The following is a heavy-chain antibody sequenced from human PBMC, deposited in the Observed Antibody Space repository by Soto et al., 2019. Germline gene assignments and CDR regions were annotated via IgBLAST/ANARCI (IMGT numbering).Heavy chain of an antibody. J-gene: IGHJ4*02. D-gene: IGHD2-15*01. CDR3: AKDFPFLCSGGSCYSPSDY. Sequence: GGSLRLSCAASGFTFSSYAMSWVRQAPGKGLEWVSAISGSGGSTYYADSVKGRFTISRDNSKNTLYLQMNSLRAEDTAVYYCAKDFPFLCSGGSCYSPSDYWGQGTLVTVSS. CDR1: GFTFSSYA. CDR2: ISGSGGST. V-gene: IGHV3-23*01.